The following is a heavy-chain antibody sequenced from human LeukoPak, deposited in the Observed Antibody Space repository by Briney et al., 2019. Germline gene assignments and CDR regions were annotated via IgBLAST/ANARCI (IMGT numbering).Heavy chain of an antibody. V-gene: IGHV4-39*01. CDR3: AIHSSRGPDEGVYDY. Sequence: SETLSLTCTVSGGSTSSSTDYYWGWIRQPPGKGLEWIATVYYSGSTYYNPSLKSRVTISVDTSKNQFSLKLSSVTAADTAVYYCAIHSSRGPDEGVYDYWGQGTLVTVSS. J-gene: IGHJ4*02. CDR1: GGSTSSSTDYY. CDR2: VYYSGST. D-gene: IGHD6-13*01.